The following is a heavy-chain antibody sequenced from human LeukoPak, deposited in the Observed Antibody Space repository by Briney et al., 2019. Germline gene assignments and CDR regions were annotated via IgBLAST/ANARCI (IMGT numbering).Heavy chain of an antibody. CDR3: ASAAGAFDF. J-gene: IGHJ3*01. CDR2: IWPDGSNK. V-gene: IGHV3-33*01. CDR1: GLTFSSYG. D-gene: IGHD6-13*01. Sequence: GRSLRLSCEASGLTFSSYGIHWVRQAPGKGMEWVAVIWPDGSNKYYADSVKGRFTISRDNSKNTLWLQMNSLRADDTALYYCASAAGAFDFWGHGTMVTVSS.